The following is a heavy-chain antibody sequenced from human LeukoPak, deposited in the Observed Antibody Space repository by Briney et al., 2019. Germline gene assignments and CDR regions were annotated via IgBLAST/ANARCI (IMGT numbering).Heavy chain of an antibody. CDR3: ARGALWNFGSKEYEIDY. Sequence: GGSLRLSCAASGFTFTNYWMHWVRQAPGKGLVWVSRINSDGSDRTHADSVMGRLTISRDNAKNTLYLQMTYVRAEDTGVYYCARGALWNFGSKEYEIDYWGQGTLVTVSS. D-gene: IGHD3-10*01. CDR1: GFTFTNYW. J-gene: IGHJ4*02. CDR2: INSDGSDR. V-gene: IGHV3-74*03.